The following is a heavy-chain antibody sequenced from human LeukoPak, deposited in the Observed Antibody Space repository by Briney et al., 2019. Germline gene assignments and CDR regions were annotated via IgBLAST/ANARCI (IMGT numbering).Heavy chain of an antibody. CDR1: GDSMRTYY. D-gene: IGHD1-26*01. CDR2: IYSSGST. V-gene: IGHV4-59*08. CDR3: ARSKYSGSFDS. Sequence: SETLSLTCSVSGDSMRTYYWSWIRQTPAKGLEWIGYIYSSGSTKYNPSLESRVTISEHTSKNQFPLKLSSVTAADTAVYYCARSKYSGSFDSWGQGTQVYVSS. J-gene: IGHJ4*02.